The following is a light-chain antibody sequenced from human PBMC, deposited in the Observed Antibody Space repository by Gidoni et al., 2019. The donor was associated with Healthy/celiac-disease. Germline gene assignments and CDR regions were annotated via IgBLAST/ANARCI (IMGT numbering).Light chain of an antibody. CDR3: QQYYSTPPYT. V-gene: IGKV1-NL1*01. CDR2: DAS. J-gene: IGKJ2*01. CDR1: QGISNF. Sequence: DIQMTQSPSSLSASVGDRVTITCRASQGISNFLAWYKQKPGKAPKLLLYDASRLESGVPSRFSGRGSGTDYTLTISSLQPEDFAPYYCQQYYSTPPYTFGQGTKLEIK.